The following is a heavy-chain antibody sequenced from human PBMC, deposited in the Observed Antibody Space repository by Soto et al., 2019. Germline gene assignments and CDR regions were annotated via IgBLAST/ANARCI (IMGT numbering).Heavy chain of an antibody. CDR2: IYWDDDK. J-gene: IGHJ4*02. CDR3: AHRGYMYGNWDQGYCDY. CDR1: GFSLTTSGVG. V-gene: IGHV2-5*02. D-gene: IGHD5-12*01. Sequence: QITLKESGPTRGKPTQTLTLTCTFSGFSLTTSGVGVGWIRQPPGKALEWLAVIYWDDDKRYSPSLKSRLTITKDTSKNQVVLTMTYMDPVDTATYFCAHRGYMYGNWDQGYCDYWGQGTLVTVSS.